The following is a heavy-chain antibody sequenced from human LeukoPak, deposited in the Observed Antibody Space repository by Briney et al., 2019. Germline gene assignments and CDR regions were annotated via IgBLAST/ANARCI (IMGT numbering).Heavy chain of an antibody. CDR1: GFTFSSYA. Sequence: GSLRLSCAASGFTFSSYAMSWVRQAPGKGLEWVSAISGSGGSTYYADSVKGRFTISRDNSKNTLYLQMNSLRAEDTAVYYCAKWEKWHYYDSSGYYYYFDYWGQGTLVTVSS. D-gene: IGHD3-22*01. J-gene: IGHJ4*02. CDR2: ISGSGGST. CDR3: AKWEKWHYYDSSGYYYYFDY. V-gene: IGHV3-23*01.